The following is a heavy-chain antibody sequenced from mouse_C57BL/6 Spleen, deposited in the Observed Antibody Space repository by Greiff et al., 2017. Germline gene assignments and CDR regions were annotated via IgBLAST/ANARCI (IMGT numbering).Heavy chain of an antibody. D-gene: IGHD2-3*01. V-gene: IGHV1-59*01. Sequence: QVQLKQPGAELVRPGTSVKLSCKASGYTFTSYWMHWVKQRPGQGLEWIGVIDPSDSYTNYNQKFKGKATLTVDTSSSTAYMQLSSLTSEDSAVYYCARRGYDGYPYAMDYWGQGTSVTVSS. J-gene: IGHJ4*01. CDR1: GYTFTSYW. CDR3: ARRGYDGYPYAMDY. CDR2: IDPSDSYT.